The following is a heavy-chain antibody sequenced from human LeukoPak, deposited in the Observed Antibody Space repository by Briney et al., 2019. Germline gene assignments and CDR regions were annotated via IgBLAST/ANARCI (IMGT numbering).Heavy chain of an antibody. CDR1: GFTFSSYG. J-gene: IGHJ5*02. CDR3: ASSSVVVAAKFDP. V-gene: IGHV3-30*03. Sequence: GGSLRLSCAASGFTFSSYGMHWVRQAPGKGLEWVAVISYDGSNKYYADSVKGRFTISRDNSKNTLYLQMNSLRAEDTAVYYCASSSVVVAAKFDPWGQGTLVTVSS. D-gene: IGHD2-15*01. CDR2: ISYDGSNK.